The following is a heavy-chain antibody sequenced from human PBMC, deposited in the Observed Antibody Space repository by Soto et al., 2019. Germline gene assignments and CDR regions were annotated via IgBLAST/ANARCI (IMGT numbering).Heavy chain of an antibody. CDR2: IKQDGSEK. V-gene: IGHV3-7*05. Sequence: GGSLRLSCAASGFTFSSYWMSWVRQAPGKGLEWVANIKQDGSEKYYVDSVKGRFAISRDNAKNSLYLQMNSLRAEDTAVYYCARAESITIFGVVIQNYYYGMDVWGQGTKVTVSS. CDR3: ARAESITIFGVVIQNYYYGMDV. J-gene: IGHJ6*02. D-gene: IGHD3-3*01. CDR1: GFTFSSYW.